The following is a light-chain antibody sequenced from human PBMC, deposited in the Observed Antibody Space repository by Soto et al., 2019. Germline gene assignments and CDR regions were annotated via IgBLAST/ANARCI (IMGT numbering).Light chain of an antibody. CDR3: QQYYDTTST. CDR1: QSVLYSSNNNNY. Sequence: DSVMTQSPDSLAVSLGERATINCKSSQSVLYSSNNNNYIAWYQQKPGQPPKLIIYWASTRESGVPDRFSGSGSGTDFTLTISSLQAEDVAIYYCQQYYDTTSTFGQGTKVDIX. V-gene: IGKV4-1*01. CDR2: WAS. J-gene: IGKJ1*01.